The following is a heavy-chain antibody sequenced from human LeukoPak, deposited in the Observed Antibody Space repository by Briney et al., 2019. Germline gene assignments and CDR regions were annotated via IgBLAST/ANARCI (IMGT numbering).Heavy chain of an antibody. Sequence: ASVKVSCKVSGYTFTSYDINWVRQATGQGLEWMGWMNPNGGNTGYAQKFQGRVTMTRNTSISTAYMELSSLRSEDTAVYYCARGWIERYYYDSSGPSYYFDYWGQGTLVTVSS. CDR3: ARGWIERYYYDSSGPSYYFDY. CDR2: MNPNGGNT. V-gene: IGHV1-8*01. CDR1: GYTFTSYD. D-gene: IGHD3-22*01. J-gene: IGHJ4*02.